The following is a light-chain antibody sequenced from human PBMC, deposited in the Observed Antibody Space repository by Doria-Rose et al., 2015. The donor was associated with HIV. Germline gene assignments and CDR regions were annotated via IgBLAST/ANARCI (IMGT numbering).Light chain of an antibody. CDR2: AAS. CDR1: QTVSTY. CDR3: QQTYSSPPWS. J-gene: IGKJ1*01. V-gene: IGKV1-39*01. Sequence: EIRVTQSPSSLSASIGDRVTITCLSSQTVSTYLNWFQQEPGKAPKLLIYAASRLQSGVPPRFSGSGSGTDSTLTISGLQPGDFATYYCQQTYSSPPWSFGQGTKVEMK.